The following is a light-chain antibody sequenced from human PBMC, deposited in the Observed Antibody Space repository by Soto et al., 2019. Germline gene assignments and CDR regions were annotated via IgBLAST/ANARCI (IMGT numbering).Light chain of an antibody. CDR2: EVT. CDR1: SSDVRSYNY. Sequence: QSVLTQPPSASGSPGQSVTISCTGTSSDVRSYNYVSWYQQHPGKAPKLMIYEVTKRPSGVPDRFSGSRSGNTASLTVSGLQAEDEADYYCSSYAGSNNLVFGGGTKLTVL. V-gene: IGLV2-8*01. J-gene: IGLJ2*01. CDR3: SSYAGSNNLV.